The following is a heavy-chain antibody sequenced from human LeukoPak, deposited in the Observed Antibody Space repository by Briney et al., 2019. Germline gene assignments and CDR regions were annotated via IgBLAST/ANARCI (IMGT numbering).Heavy chain of an antibody. CDR2: IKQDGSEK. D-gene: IGHD6-19*01. CDR3: ARDVPIGPSAVAGTPRWFDP. Sequence: GGSLRLSCAASGFTFSSYWMSWVRQAPGKGLEWVANIKQDGSEKYYVDSVKGRFTISRDNAKNSLYLQMNSLRAEDTAVYYCARDVPIGPSAVAGTPRWFDPWGQGTLVTVSS. CDR1: GFTFSSYW. J-gene: IGHJ5*02. V-gene: IGHV3-7*01.